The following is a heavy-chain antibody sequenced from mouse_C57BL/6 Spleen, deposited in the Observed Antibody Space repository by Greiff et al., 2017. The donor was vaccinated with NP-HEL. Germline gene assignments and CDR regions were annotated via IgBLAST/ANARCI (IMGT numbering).Heavy chain of an antibody. CDR3: ARRGAAQEMDY. CDR2: IDPSDSYT. Sequence: QVQLQQPGAELVMPGASVKLSCKASGYTFTSYWMHWVKQRPGQGLEWIGEIDPSDSYTNYNQKFKGKSTLTVDKSSSTAYMQLSSLTSEDSAVYYCARRGAAQEMDYWGQGTSVTVSS. D-gene: IGHD3-2*02. V-gene: IGHV1-69*01. J-gene: IGHJ4*01. CDR1: GYTFTSYW.